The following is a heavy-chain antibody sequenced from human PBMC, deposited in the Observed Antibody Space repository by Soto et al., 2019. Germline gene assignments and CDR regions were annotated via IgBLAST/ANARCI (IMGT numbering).Heavy chain of an antibody. CDR2: IADAGGNR. CDR1: GFILSDSA. V-gene: IGHV3-30*18. CDR3: AKVHRPGCYTLAY. J-gene: IGHJ4*02. Sequence: QVQRVGSGGGVVQPEMSRRLSWAASGFILSDSAMHWGRQDPGKVLEWVALIADAGGNRFYLDSVKGRFTSSRDSSKNTLYLQMNILRFDETTVYYCAKVHRPGCYTLAYWGQGTLVTVS. D-gene: IGHD1-1*01.